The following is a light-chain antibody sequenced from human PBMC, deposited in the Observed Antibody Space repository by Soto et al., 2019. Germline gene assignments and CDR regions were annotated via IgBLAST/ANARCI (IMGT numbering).Light chain of an antibody. CDR1: RSNIGSNT. Sequence: QSALTQPPSASGTPGQRVTISCSGSRSNIGSNTVNWYQQLPGTAPKLLVYSNNQRPSGVPDRFSGSKSGTSASLAISGLQSGGVADYYGTEWEDRGGGFSGPGTKDTVL. CDR3: TEWEDRGGGF. V-gene: IGLV1-44*01. CDR2: SNN. J-gene: IGLJ1*01.